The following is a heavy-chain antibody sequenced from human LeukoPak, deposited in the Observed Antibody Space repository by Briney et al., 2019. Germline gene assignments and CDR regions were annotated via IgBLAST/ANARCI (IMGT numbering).Heavy chain of an antibody. D-gene: IGHD3-3*01. J-gene: IGHJ4*02. Sequence: SETLSLTCTVSGASITTYYWSWIRQPPGKGLEYIGYIYYSGSTNYSPSLKSRVTISVDTSKHQFSLKLNSVTAADTAVYYCARLDTIFGVAKGFDYWGQGTLVTVSS. CDR3: ARLDTIFGVAKGFDY. CDR1: GASITTYY. CDR2: IYYSGST. V-gene: IGHV4-59*01.